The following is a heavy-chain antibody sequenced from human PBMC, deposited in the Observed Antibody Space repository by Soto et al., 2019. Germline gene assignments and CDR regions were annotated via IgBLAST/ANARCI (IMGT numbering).Heavy chain of an antibody. CDR3: ARGYDYYDSSGRGNWFDP. CDR1: GGSISSGGYS. CDR2: IYHSGST. V-gene: IGHV4-30-2*01. J-gene: IGHJ5*02. Sequence: KPSETLSLTCAVSGGSISSGGYSWSWIRQPPGKGLEWIGYIYHSGSTYYNPSLKSRVTISVDRSKNQFSLKLSSVTAADTAVYYCARGYDYYDSSGRGNWFDPWGQGTLVTVSS. D-gene: IGHD3-22*01.